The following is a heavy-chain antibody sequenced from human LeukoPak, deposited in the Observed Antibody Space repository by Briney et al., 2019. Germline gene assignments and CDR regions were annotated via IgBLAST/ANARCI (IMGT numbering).Heavy chain of an antibody. V-gene: IGHV1-69*06. CDR1: GGTFSSYA. J-gene: IGHJ4*02. D-gene: IGHD5-18*01. CDR3: AKDSKDGYSYGYGSDY. Sequence: ASVKVSCKASGGTFSSYAISWVRQAPGQGLEWMGGIIPIFGTANYAQKFQGRVTITADKSTSTAYMELSSLRSEDTAVYYCAKDSKDGYSYGYGSDYWGQGTLVTVSS. CDR2: IIPIFGTA.